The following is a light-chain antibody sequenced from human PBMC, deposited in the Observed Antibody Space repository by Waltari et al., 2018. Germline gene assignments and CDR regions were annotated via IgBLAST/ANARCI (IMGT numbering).Light chain of an antibody. V-gene: IGKV4-1*01. J-gene: IGKJ1*01. CDR3: QQYYTTPRT. CDR2: WAS. Sequence: VSLGERATIHCKSSQSVLYSSNNNNYLAWYRQKPGQPPKLLFYWASTRASGVPDRFSGSGSGTDFTLTISSLQAEDVAVYYCQQYYTTPRTFGQGTTVEIK. CDR1: QSVLYSSNNNNY.